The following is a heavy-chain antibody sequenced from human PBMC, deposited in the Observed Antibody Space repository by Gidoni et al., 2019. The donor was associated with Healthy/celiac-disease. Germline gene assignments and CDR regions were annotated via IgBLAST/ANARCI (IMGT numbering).Heavy chain of an antibody. D-gene: IGHD2-15*01. V-gene: IGHV3-21*01. CDR3: ARVSIGLAATTGDY. CDR2: ISSSSSYI. Sequence: EVQLVESGGGLVKPGGSLRPSCAASGFTFSSYSMNWVRQAPGKGLEWVSSISSSSSYIYYADSVKGRFTISRDNAKNSLYLQMNSLRAEDTAVYYCARVSIGLAATTGDYWGQGTLVTVSS. J-gene: IGHJ4*02. CDR1: GFTFSSYS.